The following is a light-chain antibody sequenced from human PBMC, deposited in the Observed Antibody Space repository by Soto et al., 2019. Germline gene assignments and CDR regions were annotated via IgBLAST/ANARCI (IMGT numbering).Light chain of an antibody. J-gene: IGKJ5*01. V-gene: IGKV3-15*01. Sequence: MTQFPVILSASPCEVVTLSCRAAQDLTTNFSWYQQKRVQDPRLLMYDISSRATGVTARFSGSGSGTEFTLSISGLQSEDFAVYFCQQYNNWPFSFGQGTRLEIK. CDR3: QQYNNWPFS. CDR1: QDLTTN. CDR2: DIS.